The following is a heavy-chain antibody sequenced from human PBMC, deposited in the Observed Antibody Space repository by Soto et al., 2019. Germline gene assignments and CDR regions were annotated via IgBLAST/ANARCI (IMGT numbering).Heavy chain of an antibody. CDR3: ARDWILGMVRGVIGY. D-gene: IGHD3-10*01. V-gene: IGHV3-33*01. CDR1: GFTFSSFG. CDR2: IWYDGSNK. Sequence: GGFLRPSCAASGFTFSSFGLHWVRQAPGKGLEWVAVIWYDGSNKYYADSVKGRFTISRDNSKNTLYLQMNSLRAEDTAVYYCARDWILGMVRGVIGYWGQGTLVTVSS. J-gene: IGHJ4*02.